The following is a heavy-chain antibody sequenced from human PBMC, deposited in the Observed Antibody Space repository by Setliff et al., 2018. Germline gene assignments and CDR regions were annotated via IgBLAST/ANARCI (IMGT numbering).Heavy chain of an antibody. CDR3: ARIRSTDYYDSSGSYDY. Sequence: SGPTLVNPTQTLTLTCTFSGFSLSTSGVGVGWIRQPPGKALEWLARIDWDDDKYYSTSLKTRLTISKDTSKNQVVLTMTNMDPVDTATYYCARIRSTDYYDSSGSYDYWGQGTLVTVSS. V-gene: IGHV2-70*11. J-gene: IGHJ4*02. D-gene: IGHD3-22*01. CDR1: GFSLSTSGVG. CDR2: IDWDDDK.